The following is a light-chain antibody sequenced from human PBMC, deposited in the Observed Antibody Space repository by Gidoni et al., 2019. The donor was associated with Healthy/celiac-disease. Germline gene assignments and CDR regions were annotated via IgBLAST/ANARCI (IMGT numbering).Light chain of an antibody. J-gene: IGLJ3*02. Sequence: QAVVTLEPPLTVSPGGTVTPTCGSSTGAVTSGHYHYLFQQKPGQAPRTRIYDTSNKHSWTPARFSGSLLGGKAALTFSGAQPEDEAEYYCLLSYSGAWVFGGGTKLTVL. CDR1: TGAVTSGHY. CDR2: DTS. V-gene: IGLV7-46*01. CDR3: LLSYSGAWV.